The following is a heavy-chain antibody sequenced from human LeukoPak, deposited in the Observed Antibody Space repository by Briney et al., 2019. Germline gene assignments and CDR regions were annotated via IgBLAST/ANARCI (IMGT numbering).Heavy chain of an antibody. CDR2: ISAYNANT. D-gene: IGHD6-13*01. Sequence: ASVKVSCKASGYTFTSYGISWVRQAPGQGLEWMGWISAYNANTKYAQKFQGRVTMTRNTSISTAYMELSSLRSEDTAVYYCARGGSWDHYYYYGMDVWGQGTTVTVSS. V-gene: IGHV1-18*01. CDR3: ARGGSWDHYYYYGMDV. CDR1: GYTFTSYG. J-gene: IGHJ6*02.